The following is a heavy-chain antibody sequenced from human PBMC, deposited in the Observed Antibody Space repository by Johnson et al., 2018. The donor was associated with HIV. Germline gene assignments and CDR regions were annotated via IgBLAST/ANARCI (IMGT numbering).Heavy chain of an antibody. CDR2: IWYDGSNE. J-gene: IGHJ3*02. Sequence: QVRLVESGGGVVQPGRSLRLSCAASGFTFSSYGMHWVRQAPGKGLEWVAVIWYDGSNEHYADSVKGRFTISRDNSKNTLYLQMSSRRAEDTAVYYCAKSPGKDHGGNSGAFHIWGQGTMVTVSS. D-gene: IGHD4-23*01. V-gene: IGHV3-33*06. CDR1: GFTFSSYG. CDR3: AKSPGKDHGGNSGAFHI.